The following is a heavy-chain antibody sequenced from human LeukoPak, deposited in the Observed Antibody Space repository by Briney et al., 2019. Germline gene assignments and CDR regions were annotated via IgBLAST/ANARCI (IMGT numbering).Heavy chain of an antibody. Sequence: PGGSLRLSCTASGFTFGDYAMSWVRQAPGKGLEWVGFIRSKAYGGTTEYAASVKGRFTISRDDSKSIAYLQMNSLKTEDTAVYYCTRLAPIVVVPAAHDAFDIWGQGTMVTVSS. D-gene: IGHD2-2*01. V-gene: IGHV3-49*04. J-gene: IGHJ3*02. CDR2: IRSKAYGGTT. CDR3: TRLAPIVVVPAAHDAFDI. CDR1: GFTFGDYA.